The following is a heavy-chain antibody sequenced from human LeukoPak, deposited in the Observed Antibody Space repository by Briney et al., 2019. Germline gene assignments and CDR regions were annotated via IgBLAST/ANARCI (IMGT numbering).Heavy chain of an antibody. J-gene: IGHJ6*03. CDR2: INPNSGGT. CDR1: GYTFTNYA. V-gene: IGHV1-2*04. Sequence: GASVKVSCKASGYTFTNYAMNWVRQAPGQGLEWMGWINPNSGGTNYAQKFQGWVTMTRDTSISTAYMELSSLRSEDTAVYYCASGRSGYSYYYYYMDVWGKGTTVTVSS. CDR3: ASGRSGYSYYYYYMDV. D-gene: IGHD3-3*01.